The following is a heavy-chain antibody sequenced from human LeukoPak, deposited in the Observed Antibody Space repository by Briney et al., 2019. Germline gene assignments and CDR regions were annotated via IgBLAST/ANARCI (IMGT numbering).Heavy chain of an antibody. Sequence: SETLSPTCAVYGGSFSGYYWSWIRQPPGKGLEWIGEINHSGSTNYNPSLKSRVTISVDTSKNQFSLKLSSVTAADTAVYYCAGGGYSSSVDYWGQGTLVTVSS. CDR2: INHSGST. CDR3: AGGGYSSSVDY. CDR1: GGSFSGYY. D-gene: IGHD6-6*01. J-gene: IGHJ4*02. V-gene: IGHV4-34*01.